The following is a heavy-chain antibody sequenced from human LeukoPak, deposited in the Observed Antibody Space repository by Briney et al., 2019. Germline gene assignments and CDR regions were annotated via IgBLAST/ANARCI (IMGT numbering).Heavy chain of an antibody. CDR3: ARGGVFYSYMDV. J-gene: IGHJ6*03. V-gene: IGHV4-34*01. D-gene: IGHD3-16*01. Sequence: SETLSLTCAVYGGSFSGYYWSWIRQPPGKGLEWIGEINNSGSTNYNPSLKSRVTISVDTSKNQFSLKMSSVTAADTAVFYCARGGVFYSYMDVRDRGTTVTVSS. CDR1: GGSFSGYY. CDR2: INNSGST.